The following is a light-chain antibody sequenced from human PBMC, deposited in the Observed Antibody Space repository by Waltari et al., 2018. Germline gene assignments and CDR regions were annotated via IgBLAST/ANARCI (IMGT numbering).Light chain of an antibody. CDR2: WAS. J-gene: IGKJ2*01. Sequence: DIVMTQSPASLAVSLGEQATISCQSRQTVLYPDNNNYFGWYQQKPGQPPQVLIKWASTREPGVPDRFVGSGSGTDFTLTINSLQAEDVAVYYCQQYVGTPVTFGQGTRLEIK. CDR3: QQYVGTPVT. V-gene: IGKV4-1*01. CDR1: QTVLYPDNNNY.